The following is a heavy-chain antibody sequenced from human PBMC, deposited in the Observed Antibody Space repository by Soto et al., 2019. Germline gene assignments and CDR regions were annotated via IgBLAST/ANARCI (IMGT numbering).Heavy chain of an antibody. D-gene: IGHD6-19*01. CDR2: ISGSGGST. J-gene: IGHJ4*02. CDR3: AKERGPYSSGCFDY. Sequence: GGSMRLWWGAAGGKCGGYGVSWVSKATWKGLEWFSAISGSGGSTYYADSVKGRFTISRDNSKNTLYLQMNSLRAEDTAVYYCAKERGPYSSGCFDYWGQGTLVSVSS. CDR1: GGKCGGYG. V-gene: IGHV3-23*01.